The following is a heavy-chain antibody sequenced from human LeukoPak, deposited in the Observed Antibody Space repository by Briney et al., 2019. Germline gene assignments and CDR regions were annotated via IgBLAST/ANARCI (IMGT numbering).Heavy chain of an antibody. CDR2: IIPILGIA. J-gene: IGHJ6*02. V-gene: IGHV1-69*04. CDR3: ARDPYSSGWPSYYYYGMDV. CDR1: GGTFSSYA. Sequence: ASVKVSRKASGGTFSSYAISWVRQAPGQGLEWMGRIIPILGIANYAQKFQGRVTITADKSTSTAYMELSSLRSEDTAVYYCARDPYSSGWPSYYYYGMDVWGQGTTVTVSS. D-gene: IGHD6-19*01.